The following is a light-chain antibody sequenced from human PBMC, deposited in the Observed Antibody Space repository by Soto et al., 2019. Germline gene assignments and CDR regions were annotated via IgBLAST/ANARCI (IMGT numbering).Light chain of an antibody. J-gene: IGKJ1*01. CDR3: QQRSNWQRT. CDR2: DAS. Sequence: EIVLTQSPGTLSLSPGERATLSCRASQSVSNTNLVWYQQKRGQAPRLLIYDASSRGTGVPDRFRGSGSGTDFTLTINSLEPEDFAVYYCQQRSNWQRTFGQGTKVEIK. CDR1: QSVSNTN. V-gene: IGKV3D-20*02.